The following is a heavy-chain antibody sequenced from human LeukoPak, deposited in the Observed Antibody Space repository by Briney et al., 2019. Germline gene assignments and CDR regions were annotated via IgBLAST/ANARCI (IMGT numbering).Heavy chain of an antibody. CDR1: GGSISSYY. D-gene: IGHD6-19*01. CDR2: IYTSGST. V-gene: IGHV4-4*07. J-gene: IGHJ3*02. Sequence: PSETLSLTCTVSGGSISSYYWSWIRQPAGKGLEWIGRIYTSGSTNYNPSLKSRVTMSVDTSKNQFSLKLSSVTAADTAVYYCARHRSSVAGDDAFDIWGQGTMVTVSS. CDR3: ARHRSSVAGDDAFDI.